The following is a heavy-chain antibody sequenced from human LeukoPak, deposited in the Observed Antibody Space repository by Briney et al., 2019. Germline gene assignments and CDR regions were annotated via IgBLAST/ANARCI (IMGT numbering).Heavy chain of an antibody. Sequence: GGSLRLSCAASGFTFSNFWMHWVRQAPGKGLVWVSRVNLDGISTQYADFVKGRFTISRDSAKNTLYLQMNSLRAEDTAVYYCVRGVGVSRFNYFDPWGQGTLVIVSS. D-gene: IGHD6-13*01. J-gene: IGHJ5*02. CDR1: GFTFSNFW. CDR3: VRGVGVSRFNYFDP. CDR2: VNLDGIST. V-gene: IGHV3-74*01.